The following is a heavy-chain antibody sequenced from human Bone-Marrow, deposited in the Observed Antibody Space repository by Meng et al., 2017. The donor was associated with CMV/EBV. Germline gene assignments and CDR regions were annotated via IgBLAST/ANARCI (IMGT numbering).Heavy chain of an antibody. CDR1: GFTFSSYA. J-gene: IGHJ6*02. V-gene: IGHV3-23*03. CDR3: GYGMDV. Sequence: GESLKISYAASGFTFSSYAMSWVRQAPGKGLEWVSVIYSGGSSTYYADSVKGRFTISRDNSKNTLYLQMNSLRAEDTAVYYCGYGMDVWGQGTTVTVSS. CDR2: IYSGGSST.